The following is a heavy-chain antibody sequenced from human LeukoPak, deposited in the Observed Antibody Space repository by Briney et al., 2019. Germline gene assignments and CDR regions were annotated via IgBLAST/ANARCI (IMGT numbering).Heavy chain of an antibody. V-gene: IGHV3-64*01. CDR2: ISSNGGST. D-gene: IGHD6-13*01. CDR3: AGDSLGGIATN. J-gene: IGHJ4*02. CDR1: GFTFSSYD. Sequence: GGSLRLSCAASGFTFSSYDMHWVRQAPGKGLEYVSAISSNGGSTYYANSVKGRFTISRDNSKNTLYLQMGSLRAEDMAVYYCAGDSLGGIATNWGQGTLVTVSS.